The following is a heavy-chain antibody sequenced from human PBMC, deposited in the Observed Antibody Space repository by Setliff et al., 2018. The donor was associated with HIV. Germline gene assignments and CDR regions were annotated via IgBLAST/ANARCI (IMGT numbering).Heavy chain of an antibody. CDR2: INWNGGST. V-gene: IGHV3-20*04. CDR3: ARDYYYDSSGYRYFDY. J-gene: IGHJ4*02. CDR1: GFRFDDYG. D-gene: IGHD3-22*01. Sequence: PGGSLRLSCAASGFRFDDYGMSWVRQAPGKGLDWVSGINWNGGSTGYADSVKGRFSISRDNSRNTLYLQMNSLRAEDTAVYYCARDYYYDSSGYRYFDYWGQGTLVTVSS.